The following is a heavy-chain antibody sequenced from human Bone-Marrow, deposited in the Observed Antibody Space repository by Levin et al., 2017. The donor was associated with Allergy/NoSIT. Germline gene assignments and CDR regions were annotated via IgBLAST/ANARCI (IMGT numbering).Heavy chain of an antibody. J-gene: IGHJ6*03. V-gene: IGHV5-51*01. CDR3: ARSPGADYYYYMDF. CDR1: GYSFTSYW. D-gene: IGHD3-10*01. CDR2: IYPGDSET. Sequence: PGESLKISCKGSGYSFTSYWIAWVRQMPGKGLEWMGIIYPGDSETRYSPSFQGQVIISADKSISTAYLQWSSLKASDTATYYCARSPGADYYYYMDFWGIGTTVTVSS.